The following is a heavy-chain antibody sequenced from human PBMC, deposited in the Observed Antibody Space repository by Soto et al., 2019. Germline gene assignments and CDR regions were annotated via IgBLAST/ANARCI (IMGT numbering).Heavy chain of an antibody. Sequence: ASVKVSCKASGYTFTSYGISWVRQAPGQGLEWMGWISAYNGNTNYAQKLQGRVTMTTDTSTSTAYMELRSLRSDDTAVYYCARVGLRGFFEWSAYYYYGMDVWGQGTTVTVSS. D-gene: IGHD3-3*01. CDR1: GYTFTSYG. J-gene: IGHJ6*02. CDR3: ARVGLRGFFEWSAYYYYGMDV. V-gene: IGHV1-18*01. CDR2: ISAYNGNT.